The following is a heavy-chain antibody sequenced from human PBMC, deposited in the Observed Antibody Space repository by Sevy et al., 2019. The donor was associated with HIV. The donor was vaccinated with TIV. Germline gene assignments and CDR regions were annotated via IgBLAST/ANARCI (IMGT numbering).Heavy chain of an antibody. Sequence: GGSLRLSCAASGFTFRTYSMNWVRQAPGKGLEWLSSISDDSRYIYYSDSVKGRFTISIANAKNLLYLQMNNLRVEDTAIYYCASDFTIFGVVSGIDYWGQGNLVTVSS. CDR3: ASDFTIFGVVSGIDY. V-gene: IGHV3-21*04. CDR1: GFTFRTYS. D-gene: IGHD3-3*01. J-gene: IGHJ4*02. CDR2: ISDDSRYI.